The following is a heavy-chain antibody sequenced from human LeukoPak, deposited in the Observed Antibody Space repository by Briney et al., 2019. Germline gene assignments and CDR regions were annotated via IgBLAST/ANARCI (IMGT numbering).Heavy chain of an antibody. D-gene: IGHD5-24*01. J-gene: IGHJ4*02. CDR3: ARVQQRWLQLLDY. Sequence: ASVKVSCKASGGTFSSYAISWVRQAPGQGLEWMGIINPSGGSTSYAQKFQGRVTMTRDTSTSTVYMELSSLRSEDTAVYYCARVQQRWLQLLDYWGQGTLVTVSS. CDR1: GGTFSSYA. V-gene: IGHV1-46*01. CDR2: INPSGGST.